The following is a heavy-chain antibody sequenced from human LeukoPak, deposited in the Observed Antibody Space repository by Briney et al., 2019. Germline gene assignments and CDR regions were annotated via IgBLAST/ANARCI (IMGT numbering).Heavy chain of an antibody. V-gene: IGHV4-59*01. J-gene: IGHJ4*02. CDR2: IYKSGST. CDR3: ASSTGWPGFDN. D-gene: IGHD6-19*01. Sequence: PSETLSLICTVSGGSISSYFCSWVRQPPGKGPEWIGYIYKSGSTKYNPSLRSRVTISGDTSKNQFSLKLSSVTAADTAVYYCASSTGWPGFDNWGQGTLITVSS. CDR1: GGSISSYF.